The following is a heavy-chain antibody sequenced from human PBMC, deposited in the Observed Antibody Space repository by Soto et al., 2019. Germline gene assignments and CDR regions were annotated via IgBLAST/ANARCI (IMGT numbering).Heavy chain of an antibody. J-gene: IGHJ4*02. Sequence: QVQLQESGPGLVKPLGTLSLTCAVSADPTSSAYWWWSWVRQSPGKGLEWIGEMHHSGSANYNPSFKSRVNMSVDKSKGEFYLKLNSVTAADTAVYYCAIPRPGIYGMVDWGQGTLVTVSS. CDR3: AIPRPGIYGMVD. CDR2: MHHSGSA. D-gene: IGHD3-3*01. CDR1: ADPTSSAYW. V-gene: IGHV4-4*02.